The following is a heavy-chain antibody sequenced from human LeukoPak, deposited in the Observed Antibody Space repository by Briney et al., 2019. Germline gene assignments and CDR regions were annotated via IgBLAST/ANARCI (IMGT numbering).Heavy chain of an antibody. CDR3: AGSIELDPWGAFDI. V-gene: IGHV3-53*01. CDR1: GFTVSSNY. CDR2: IYRRGDT. Sequence: PGGSLRLSCAASGFTVSSNYMSWVRQAPGKGLEWVSVIYRRGDTYYPDSVKGRFTISRDTSKNTLYLQMNSLRAGDTAVYYCAGSIELDPWGAFDIWGQGTMVTVSS. D-gene: IGHD1-1*01. J-gene: IGHJ3*02.